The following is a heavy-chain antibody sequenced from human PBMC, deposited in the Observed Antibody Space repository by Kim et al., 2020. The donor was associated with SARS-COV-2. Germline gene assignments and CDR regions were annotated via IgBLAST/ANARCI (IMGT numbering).Heavy chain of an antibody. D-gene: IGHD1-26*01. CDR3: AKGIVGATIFDY. J-gene: IGHJ4*02. Sequence: YTADSVKGRFTISRDNSKNTLYLQMNSMRAEDTAVYYCAKGIVGATIFDYWGQGTLVTVSS. V-gene: IGHV3-23*01.